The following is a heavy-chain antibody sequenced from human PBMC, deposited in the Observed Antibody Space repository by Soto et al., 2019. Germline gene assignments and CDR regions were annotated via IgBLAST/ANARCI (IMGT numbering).Heavy chain of an antibody. CDR1: GYSFTDYY. J-gene: IGHJ4*02. CDR3: GRGRSGELVVFY. V-gene: IGHV1-2*02. D-gene: IGHD1-7*01. CDR2: ISPKSGDT. Sequence: QVQLVQSGAEVKESGASVKVSCKASGYSFTDYYIHWVRQAPGQGLEWVGEISPKSGDTRYAQKFHGRITMTKDTSITTVYMELSNLSPDDTAVYYCGRGRSGELVVFYWGQGTLVTVHS.